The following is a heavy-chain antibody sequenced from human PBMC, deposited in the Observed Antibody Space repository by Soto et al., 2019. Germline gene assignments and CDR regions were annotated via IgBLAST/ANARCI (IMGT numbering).Heavy chain of an antibody. CDR1: GCNFSKYW. V-gene: IGHV3-74*01. CDR3: ARGLSGSEGS. CDR2: MNSDGSST. J-gene: IGHJ4*02. Sequence: PGGTLRLPCTVSGCNFSKYWRHWVRQVQGRGLMWVSRMNSDGSSTSYADSVHGRFTISRDNAKNTLYLQMNSLRAEDSAVYYCARGLSGSEGSWGLGTLVTVSS. D-gene: IGHD3-9*01.